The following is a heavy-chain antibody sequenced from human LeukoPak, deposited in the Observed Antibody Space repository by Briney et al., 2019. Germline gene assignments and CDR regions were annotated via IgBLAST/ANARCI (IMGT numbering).Heavy chain of an antibody. CDR1: GGIFSSYA. V-gene: IGHV1-69*05. CDR3: ASFPSIDRDYYMDV. CDR2: IIPIFGTA. J-gene: IGHJ6*03. Sequence: ASVKVSCKASGGIFSSYAISWVRQAPGQGLEWMGGIIPIFGTANYAQKFQGRVTITTDESTSTAYMELGSLRSEDTAVYYCASFPSIDRDYYMDVWGKGTTVTVSS. D-gene: IGHD2/OR15-2a*01.